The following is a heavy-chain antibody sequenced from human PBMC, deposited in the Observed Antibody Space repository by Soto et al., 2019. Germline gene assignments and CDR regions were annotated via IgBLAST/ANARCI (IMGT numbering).Heavy chain of an antibody. CDR1: GFTFSSYG. CDR3: SFWVTEDY. CDR2: ISYDGSNK. J-gene: IGHJ4*02. D-gene: IGHD4-4*01. V-gene: IGHV3-30*03. Sequence: QVQLVESGGGVVQPGRSLRLSCAASGFTFSSYGMHWVRQAPGKWLEWVAVISYDGSNKYYADSVKGRFTISRDNSKNTLYLQTNSLRAEVTAVYYCSFWVTEDYCGQGTLVTVSS.